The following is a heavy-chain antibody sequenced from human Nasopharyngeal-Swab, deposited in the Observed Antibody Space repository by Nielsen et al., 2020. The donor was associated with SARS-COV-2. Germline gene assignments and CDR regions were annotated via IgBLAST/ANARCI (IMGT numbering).Heavy chain of an antibody. V-gene: IGHV4-59*01. CDR3: ARVHGSGSLHYYYYYYMDV. J-gene: IGHJ6*03. CDR2: IYYSGST. D-gene: IGHD3-10*01. Sequence: WIRQPPGKGLEWIGYIYYSGSTNYNPSLKSRVTISVDTSKNQFSLKLSSVTAADTAVYYCARVHGSGSLHYYYYYYMDVWGKGTTVTVSS.